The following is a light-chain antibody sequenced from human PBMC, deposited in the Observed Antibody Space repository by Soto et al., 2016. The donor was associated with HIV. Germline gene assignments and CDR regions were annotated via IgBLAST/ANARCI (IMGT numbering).Light chain of an antibody. V-gene: IGLV3-21*01. CDR2: DDS. J-gene: IGLJ2*01. Sequence: SYELTQPPSVSVAPGTTAKITCGGDNIGTKSVHWYQQKPGQAPVLVLYDDSDRPSGIPDRFSGSNSGNTATLIISGVEAGDEADYYCQVWDRSVVFGGGTKLTVL. CDR3: QVWDRSVV. CDR1: NIGTKS.